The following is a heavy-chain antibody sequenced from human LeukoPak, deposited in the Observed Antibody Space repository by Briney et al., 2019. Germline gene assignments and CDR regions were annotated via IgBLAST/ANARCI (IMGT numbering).Heavy chain of an antibody. CDR2: INPNSGGT. CDR1: GYTFTGYY. V-gene: IGHV1-2*02. J-gene: IGHJ3*02. D-gene: IGHD3-3*01. Sequence: ASVKVSCKASGYTFTGYYMHWVRQAPGQGLEWMGWINPNSGGTNYAQKFQGRVTMTRDTSISTAYMELSRLRSDDTAVYYCARGGFGDDLEWLADAFDIWGQGTMVTVSS. CDR3: ARGGFGDDLEWLADAFDI.